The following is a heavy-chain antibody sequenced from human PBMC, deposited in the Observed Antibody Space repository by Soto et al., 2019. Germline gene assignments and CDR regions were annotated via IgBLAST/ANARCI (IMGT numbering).Heavy chain of an antibody. CDR3: ATGVIWIGYFTVDS. Sequence: VASVKVSCKASGGSFGKSAINWVRQTPGQGLEWLGGFIPVYRTLNYAQKFQGRVTITADESTGTAYMTLSSLASDDTAVYYCATGVIWIGYFTVDSWGQGTRVTVS. V-gene: IGHV1-69*13. CDR2: FIPVYRTL. D-gene: IGHD3-3*01. CDR1: GGSFGKSA. J-gene: IGHJ4*02.